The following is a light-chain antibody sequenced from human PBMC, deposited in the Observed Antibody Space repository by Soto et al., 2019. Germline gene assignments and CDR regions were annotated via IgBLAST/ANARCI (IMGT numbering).Light chain of an antibody. J-gene: IGKJ5*01. Sequence: DIPMTQPPSSVSASLVDGVIITCRPSQGISNWLAWYQQKPGTAPKLLIYAAASLQSGVPSRFSGSGSGTYFTLTISSLQPEDFATYYCQQANSFPLSITFGQGTRLEIK. CDR2: AAA. V-gene: IGKV1-12*01. CDR1: QGISNW. CDR3: QQANSFPLSIT.